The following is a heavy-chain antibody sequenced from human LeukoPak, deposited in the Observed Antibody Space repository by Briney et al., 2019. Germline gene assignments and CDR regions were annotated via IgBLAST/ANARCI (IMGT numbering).Heavy chain of an antibody. D-gene: IGHD2-2*02. J-gene: IGHJ4*02. Sequence: PGRSLRLSCAASGFTFTNNGFHWVRQAPGKGLEWVAAIWSDGSKKYYADPVKGRFTISKDNSKNTLYLQMNSLRAEDTAVYYCARDLSYTSLDYGGQGTLVTVSS. V-gene: IGHV3-33*01. CDR2: IWSDGSKK. CDR3: ARDLSYTSLDY. CDR1: GFTFTNNG.